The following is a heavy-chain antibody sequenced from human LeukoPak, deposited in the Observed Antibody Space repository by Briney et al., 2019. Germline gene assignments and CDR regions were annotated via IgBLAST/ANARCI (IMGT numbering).Heavy chain of an antibody. CDR1: GFTFSSYG. J-gene: IGHJ6*03. CDR3: ARGTSYFEPTPYYYYMDV. D-gene: IGHD3-9*01. Sequence: GGSLRLSCAASGFTFSSYGMHWVRQAPGKGLEWVAFIRYDGSNKYYADSVKGRFTISRDNSKNTLYLQMNSLRSEDTAVYYCARGTSYFEPTPYYYYMDVWGKGTTVTVSS. V-gene: IGHV3-30*02. CDR2: IRYDGSNK.